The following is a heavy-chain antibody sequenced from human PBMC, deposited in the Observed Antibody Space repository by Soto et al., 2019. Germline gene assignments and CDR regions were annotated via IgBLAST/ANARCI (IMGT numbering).Heavy chain of an antibody. CDR3: ARARDSEYYYYYYGMDV. J-gene: IGHJ6*02. Sequence: QVQLVQSGAEVKKPGSSVKVSCKASGGTFSSYAISWVRQAPGQGLEWMGGIIPIFGTANYAQKFQGRVTITADESTSTAYMELSNLRSEDTAVYYCARARDSEYYYYYYGMDVWGQGTTVTVSS. CDR1: GGTFSSYA. CDR2: IIPIFGTA. V-gene: IGHV1-69*12. D-gene: IGHD2-15*01.